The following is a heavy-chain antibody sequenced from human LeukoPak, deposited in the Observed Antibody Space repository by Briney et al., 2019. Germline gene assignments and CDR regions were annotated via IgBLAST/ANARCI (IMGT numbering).Heavy chain of an antibody. D-gene: IGHD5-18*01. V-gene: IGHV3-48*01. Sequence: GGSLRLYCAASGFTFSSYSMKWVRQAPGKGLEWISYISHGSSRIFYVDFVEGRFTVSRDDAKNALYLQMNSLRVEDTAVYYCARDPGYSYAMDSWGQGTLVIVSS. CDR2: ISHGSSRI. CDR3: ARDPGYSYAMDS. J-gene: IGHJ4*02. CDR1: GFTFSSYS.